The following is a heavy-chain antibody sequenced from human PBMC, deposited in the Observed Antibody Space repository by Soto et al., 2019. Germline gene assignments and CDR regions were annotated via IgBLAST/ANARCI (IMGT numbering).Heavy chain of an antibody. D-gene: IGHD3-22*01. CDR3: AKVEGAMIIPYLDF. CDR2: ISGGGGST. CDR1: GFTFSSYA. V-gene: IGHV3-23*01. Sequence: GGSLRLSCAASGFTFSSYAMSWVRQAPGKGLEWVSAISGGGGSTYYADSVKGRFTISRDNSKNTLYLQMNSLRAEDTAVYYCAKVEGAMIIPYLDFWGQGTLVTVSS. J-gene: IGHJ4*02.